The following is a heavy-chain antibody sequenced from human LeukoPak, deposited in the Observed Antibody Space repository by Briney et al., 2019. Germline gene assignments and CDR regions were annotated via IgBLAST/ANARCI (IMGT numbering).Heavy chain of an antibody. CDR1: GGSISSYY. Sequence: ETLSLTCTVSGGSISSYYWSWIRQPPGKGVEWIGYIYYSGSTNYNPSLKSRVTISGDTSKNQFSLKLSSVTAADTAVYYCARGFDFWSGQPMDVWGQGTTVTVSS. D-gene: IGHD3-3*01. CDR3: ARGFDFWSGQPMDV. CDR2: IYYSGST. J-gene: IGHJ6*02. V-gene: IGHV4-59*01.